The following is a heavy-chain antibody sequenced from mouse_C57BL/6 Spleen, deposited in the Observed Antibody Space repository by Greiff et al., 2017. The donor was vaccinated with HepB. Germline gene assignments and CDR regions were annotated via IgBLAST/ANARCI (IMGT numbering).Heavy chain of an antibody. Sequence: VQLQQSGPVLVKPGASVKMSCKASGYTFTDYYMNWVKQSHGKSLEWIGVINPYNGGTSYNQKFKGKATLTVDKSSSTAYMELNSLTSEDSAVYYCARPAQARYFDVWGTGTTVTVSS. V-gene: IGHV1-19*01. D-gene: IGHD3-2*02. CDR1: GYTFTDYY. CDR3: ARPAQARYFDV. CDR2: INPYNGGT. J-gene: IGHJ1*03.